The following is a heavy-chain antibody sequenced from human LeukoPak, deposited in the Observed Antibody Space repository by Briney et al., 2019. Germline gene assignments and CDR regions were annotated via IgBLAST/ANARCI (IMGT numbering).Heavy chain of an antibody. J-gene: IGHJ4*02. V-gene: IGHV3-74*01. Sequence: PGGTLRLSCTASGFSFSGHWMHWARQLPGKGLVWVSRISPTGSTTSYADSVKGRFTVFRDNAKNTLYLQVNNLRAEYTAVYYCARGPNSNWSGLDFWGQGTLLTVSS. CDR2: ISPTGSTT. D-gene: IGHD6-6*01. CDR3: ARGPNSNWSGLDF. CDR1: GFSFSGHW.